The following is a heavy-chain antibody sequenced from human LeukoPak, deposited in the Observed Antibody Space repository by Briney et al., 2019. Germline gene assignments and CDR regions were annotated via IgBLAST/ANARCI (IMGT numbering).Heavy chain of an antibody. D-gene: IGHD3-10*01. CDR3: ATNQLLWFGDGWFDP. CDR1: GYTFTGYY. J-gene: IGHJ5*02. Sequence: ASVKVSCKASGYTFTGYYMHWVRQAPGQGLEWMGWINPNSGGTNYAQKFQGRVTMTRDTSISTAYMELSRLRSDDTAVYYCATNQLLWFGDGWFDPWGQGTLVTVSS. V-gene: IGHV1-2*02. CDR2: INPNSGGT.